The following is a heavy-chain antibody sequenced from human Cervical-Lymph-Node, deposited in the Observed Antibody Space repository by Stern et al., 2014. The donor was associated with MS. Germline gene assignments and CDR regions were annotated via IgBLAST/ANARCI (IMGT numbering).Heavy chain of an antibody. CDR3: AREHAFLGFGY. D-gene: IGHD3-3*02. CDR2: INPSGGGT. V-gene: IGHV1-46*01. Sequence: VQLVESGAEVKKPGASVKVSCKASGYTFTSYYIHWVRQAPGQGLEWMGKINPSGGGTSYPQKFQGRVTLTRDTSTTTVYMELNSLRSEDTAVYYCAREHAFLGFGYWGQGTLVTVSS. J-gene: IGHJ4*02. CDR1: GYTFTSYY.